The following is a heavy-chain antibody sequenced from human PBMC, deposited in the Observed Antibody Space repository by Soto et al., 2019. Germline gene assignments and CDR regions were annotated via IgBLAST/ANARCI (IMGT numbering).Heavy chain of an antibody. V-gene: IGHV4-4*07. J-gene: IGHJ4*02. CDR3: TRDGTTTGDT. D-gene: IGHD1-1*01. CDR2: VFSSVSA. Sequence: SSETLSLTGIGSGVSVTSYTCSWVRQPANKGLEWIGRVFSSVSATYSPSLKSRVRISMDTPENRISLKLDSVTAADAGVYYCTRDGTTTGDTWGPGTLVTVSS. CDR1: GVSVTSYT.